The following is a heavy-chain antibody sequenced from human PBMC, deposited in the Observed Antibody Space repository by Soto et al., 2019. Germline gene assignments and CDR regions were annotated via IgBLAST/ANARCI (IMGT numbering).Heavy chain of an antibody. V-gene: IGHV3-72*01. J-gene: IGHJ4*02. Sequence: GGSLRLSCAASGFTFSDHYMDWVRQAPGKGLEWVGRSRNKANSHTTEYAASVKGRFTTSSDDSQNSLYLTMNSLKTEDTAVYFCTRAGEFSGIFVIDSWGQGALVTVSS. CDR3: TRAGEFSGIFVIDS. CDR1: GFTFSDHY. D-gene: IGHD1-1*01. CDR2: SRNKANSHTT.